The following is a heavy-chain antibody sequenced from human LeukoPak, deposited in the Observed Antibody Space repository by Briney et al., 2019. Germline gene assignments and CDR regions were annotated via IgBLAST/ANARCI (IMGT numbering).Heavy chain of an antibody. J-gene: IGHJ4*02. CDR2: INPNSGGA. CDR3: ARGQSLNDY. CDR1: GYTFTEYY. Sequence: ASVKVSCKASGYTFTEYYMHWVRQAPGQGLEWMGWINPNSGGANYAENFQGRVTMTRDTSISTAYMELSSLRYDDTALHYCARGQSLNDYWGRGTLVTVSS. V-gene: IGHV1-2*02.